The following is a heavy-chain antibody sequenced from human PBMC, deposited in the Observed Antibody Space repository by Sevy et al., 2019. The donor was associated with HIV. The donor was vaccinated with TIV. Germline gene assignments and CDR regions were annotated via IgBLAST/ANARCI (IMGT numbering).Heavy chain of an antibody. V-gene: IGHV3-21*01. CDR2: ISSRSSYI. Sequence: GGSLRLSCAASGFTFSEYYMNWVRQAPGKGLEWVSSISSRSSYIHYADSVRGRFTISRDNAKNSLYLQMNSLRVDDTAVYFCARDGGCSSTSCLLYFDSWGQGALVTVSS. D-gene: IGHD2-2*01. J-gene: IGHJ4*02. CDR1: GFTFSEYY. CDR3: ARDGGCSSTSCLLYFDS.